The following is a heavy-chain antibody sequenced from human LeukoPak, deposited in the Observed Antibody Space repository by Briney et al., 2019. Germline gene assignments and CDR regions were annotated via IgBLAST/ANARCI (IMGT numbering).Heavy chain of an antibody. D-gene: IGHD6-13*01. CDR2: ISGSGGST. J-gene: IGHJ4*02. Sequence: GGSLRLSCAASGFTFSSYAMSWVRQAPGKGLEWVSAISGSGGSTYYADSVKGRFTISRDNSKNTLYLQMNSLRAEDTAVYYCVKDAVGPAYSSSWYEFDSWGQGTLVTVSS. V-gene: IGHV3-23*01. CDR1: GFTFSSYA. CDR3: VKDAVGPAYSSSWYEFDS.